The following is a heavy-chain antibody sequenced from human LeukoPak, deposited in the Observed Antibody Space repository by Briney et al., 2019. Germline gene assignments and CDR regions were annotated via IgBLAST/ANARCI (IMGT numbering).Heavy chain of an antibody. CDR3: ARRPGKWEPSSNGMDV. Sequence: GESLKISCKGSGYSFTSYWIGWVRQMPGKGLEWMGIIYPGDSDTRYSPSFQGQVTISADKSISTAYLQWSSLKASDTAMYYCARRPGKWEPSSNGMDVWGQGTTVTVSS. CDR1: GYSFTSYW. J-gene: IGHJ6*02. CDR2: IYPGDSDT. D-gene: IGHD1-26*01. V-gene: IGHV5-51*01.